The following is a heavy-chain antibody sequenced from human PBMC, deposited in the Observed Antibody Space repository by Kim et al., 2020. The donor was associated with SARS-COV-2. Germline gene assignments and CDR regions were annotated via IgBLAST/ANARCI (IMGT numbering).Heavy chain of an antibody. CDR1: GFTFSSCA. V-gene: IGHV3-30-3*01. D-gene: IGHD3-10*01. CDR3: ARDAWSRLRGLTYSYYGMDG. J-gene: IGHJ6*02. Sequence: GGSLRLSCAASGFTFSSCAIHWVRQAPGKGLEWVAVISYDGSNKNYADSVKGRFTISRDNSKNTLYLQMNSLSAEDTALYYCARDAWSRLRGLTYSYYGMDGWGQGTTVTVSS. CDR2: ISYDGSNK.